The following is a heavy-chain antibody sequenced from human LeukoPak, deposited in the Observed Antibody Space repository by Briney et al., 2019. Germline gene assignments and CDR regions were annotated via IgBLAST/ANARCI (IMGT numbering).Heavy chain of an antibody. CDR1: GYTFTGYG. D-gene: IGHD5-18*01. J-gene: IGHJ6*02. CDR3: ARGGIQLWSKMGYYYYGMDV. V-gene: IGHV1-18*01. Sequence: ASVKVSCKASGYTFTGYGISWVRQAPGQGLEWMGWISAYNGNTNYAQKLQGRVTMTTDTSTSTAYMELRSLRSDDTAVYYCARGGIQLWSKMGYYYYGMDVWGQGTTVTVSS. CDR2: ISAYNGNT.